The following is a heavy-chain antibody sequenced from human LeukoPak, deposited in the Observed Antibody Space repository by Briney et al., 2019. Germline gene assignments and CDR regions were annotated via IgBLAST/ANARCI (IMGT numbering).Heavy chain of an antibody. J-gene: IGHJ4*02. D-gene: IGHD3-16*01. CDR1: GYALSSHG. Sequence: GGSLRLSCAPSGYALSSHGLTWVRQAPGKGLEWVSTINGPGDNPYYAETVKGRFTISRDNSKNTLYLQMHSLRAEDTAIYYCAKVSVCYGCYLDFWGQGTLVTVS. CDR3: AKVSVCYGCYLDF. CDR2: INGPGDNP. V-gene: IGHV3-23*01.